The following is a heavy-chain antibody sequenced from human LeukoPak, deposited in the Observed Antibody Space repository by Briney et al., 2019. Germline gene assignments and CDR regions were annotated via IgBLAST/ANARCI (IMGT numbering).Heavy chain of an antibody. CDR1: GGSISPYY. Sequence: SETLSLTCTVSGGSISPYYWTWIRQPPGKGLEWIGYIYFSGNTNYNPSLKSRVTISLHTSKNQFSLNLSSVTAADTAVYYCARSPTYYSDSNGYPRGFDYWVQGTLVTVSS. V-gene: IGHV4-59*01. CDR3: ARSPTYYSDSNGYPRGFDY. D-gene: IGHD3-22*01. J-gene: IGHJ4*02. CDR2: IYFSGNT.